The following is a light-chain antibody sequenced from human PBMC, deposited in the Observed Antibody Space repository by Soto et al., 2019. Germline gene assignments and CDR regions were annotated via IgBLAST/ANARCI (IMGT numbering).Light chain of an antibody. CDR2: DAS. CDR3: QQYNSYSRT. CDR1: QSISNW. J-gene: IGKJ3*01. V-gene: IGKV1-5*01. Sequence: IQMTQSPSTLSASVGDRDSITCRASQSISNWLAWYQQKPGKAPKILIYDASSLESGVPSRFRGSGSGTEFTLTISRLQPDDFETYYCQQYNSYSRTFGPGTKVDIK.